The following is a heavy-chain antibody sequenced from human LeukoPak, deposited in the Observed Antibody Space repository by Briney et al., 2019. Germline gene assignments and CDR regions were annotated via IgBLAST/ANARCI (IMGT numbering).Heavy chain of an antibody. Sequence: GASVTVSCKASGYTFTSYDINWVRQATGQGPEWMGWMNPNSGNTGYAQKFQGRVTMTRNTSISTAYMELSSLRSEDTAVYYCARGLAIAAAGTLGDFDYWGQGTLVTVSS. D-gene: IGHD6-13*01. CDR2: MNPNSGNT. CDR1: GYTFTSYD. CDR3: ARGLAIAAAGTLGDFDY. V-gene: IGHV1-8*01. J-gene: IGHJ4*02.